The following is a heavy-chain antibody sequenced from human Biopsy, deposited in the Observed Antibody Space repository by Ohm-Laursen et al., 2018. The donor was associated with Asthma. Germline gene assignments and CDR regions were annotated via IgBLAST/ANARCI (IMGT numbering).Heavy chain of an antibody. V-gene: IGHV3-30*18. CDR3: AKRRGYSDLTDFDH. CDR1: GFVFRSHA. Sequence: SLRLSCTASGFVFRSHAMHWVRQAPGKGLEWAAVVSYDGGVAHYADSMKGRFTISRDNAKSTLYLQMNRLRTDDTAVYYCAKRRGYSDLTDFDHWGQGALVTVSS. D-gene: IGHD3-3*01. CDR2: VSYDGGVA. J-gene: IGHJ4*02.